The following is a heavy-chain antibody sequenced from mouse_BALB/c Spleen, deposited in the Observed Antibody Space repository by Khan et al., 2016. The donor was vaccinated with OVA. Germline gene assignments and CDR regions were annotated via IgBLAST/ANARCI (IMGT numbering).Heavy chain of an antibody. Sequence: VQLQQSGAELARPGASVKMSCKASGYTFTSYTIHWIKLRPGQGLEWIGYINPSNGYTNYNQKFRDKATLTADKSSTTAYMQLSSLTSDDSAGDNGVRDGAYHRNDGWFAYWGQGTLVTVSA. V-gene: IGHV1-4*01. J-gene: IGHJ3*01. CDR2: INPSNGYT. CDR1: GYTFTSYT. D-gene: IGHD2-14*01. CDR3: VRDGAYHRNDGWFAY.